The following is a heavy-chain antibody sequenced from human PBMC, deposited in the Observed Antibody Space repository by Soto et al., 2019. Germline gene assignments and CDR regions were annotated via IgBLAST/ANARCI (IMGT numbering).Heavy chain of an antibody. CDR1: GFTFSSYG. Sequence: QVQLVESGGGVVQPGRSLRLSCAASGFTFSSYGMHWVRQAPGKGLEWVAVISYDGSNKYYADSVKGRFTISRDNSKNTLYLQMSSLRAEDTAVYYCAKDPTAVAGPYNWFDPWGQGTLVTVSS. CDR3: AKDPTAVAGPYNWFDP. D-gene: IGHD6-19*01. V-gene: IGHV3-30*18. CDR2: ISYDGSNK. J-gene: IGHJ5*02.